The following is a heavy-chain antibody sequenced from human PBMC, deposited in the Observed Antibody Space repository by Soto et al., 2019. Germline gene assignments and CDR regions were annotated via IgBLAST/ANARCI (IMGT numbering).Heavy chain of an antibody. J-gene: IGHJ5*02. CDR2: IIPIFGTA. CDR3: ARADRSIADVVGP. Sequence: SVKVSCKASGGTFSSYAISWVRQAPGQGLEWMGGIIPIFGTAIYAQKFQGRVTITADESTSTAYMELSSLRSEDTAVYYCARADRSIADVVGPWGQGTLVTVSS. D-gene: IGHD6-6*01. V-gene: IGHV1-69*13. CDR1: GGTFSSYA.